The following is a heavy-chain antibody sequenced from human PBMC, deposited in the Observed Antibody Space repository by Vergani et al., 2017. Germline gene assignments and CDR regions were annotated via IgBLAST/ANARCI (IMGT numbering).Heavy chain of an antibody. CDR1: GFTFSSYG. J-gene: IGHJ6*03. CDR2: IRYDGSNK. V-gene: IGHV3-30*02. Sequence: VQLVQSGAEVKKPGESLKISCAASGFTFSSYGMHWVRQAPGKGLEWVAFIRYDGSNKYYADSVKGRFTISRDNSKNTLYLQMNSLRAEDTAVYYCAKGNGGSYVYSGYYMDVWGKGTTVTVSS. D-gene: IGHD5-18*01. CDR3: AKGNGGSYVYSGYYMDV.